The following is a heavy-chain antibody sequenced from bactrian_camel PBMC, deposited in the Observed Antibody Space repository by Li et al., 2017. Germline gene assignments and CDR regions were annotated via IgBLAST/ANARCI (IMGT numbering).Heavy chain of an antibody. J-gene: IGHJ4*01. Sequence: VQLVESGGGLVQPGGSLRLSCAASGFESARYCLAWFRQVPGRERDKVATIDSDGSTTYSDSVEGRFTISADKAKDTVYLQMNSLKPEDTAIYSCESHTGRYGCNIRGQGTQVTVS. CDR2: IDSDGST. CDR1: GFESARYC. V-gene: IGHV3S53*01. D-gene: IGHD3*01. CDR3: ESHTGRYGCNI.